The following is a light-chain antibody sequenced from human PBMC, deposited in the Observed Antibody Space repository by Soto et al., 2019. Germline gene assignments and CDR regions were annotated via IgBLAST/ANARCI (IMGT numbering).Light chain of an antibody. CDR1: SSTVGGFNV. Sequence: VLTQPASVSGSPGQSITISCTGTSSTVGGFNVVSWYQQHPGKAPKVIIYEGIKRPSGVSNRFSGSNSGSTASLTISGLQAEDEADYYCCSHVGSTTYVLRTGIRVTVL. V-gene: IGLV2-23*01. J-gene: IGLJ1*01. CDR3: CSHVGSTTYV. CDR2: EGI.